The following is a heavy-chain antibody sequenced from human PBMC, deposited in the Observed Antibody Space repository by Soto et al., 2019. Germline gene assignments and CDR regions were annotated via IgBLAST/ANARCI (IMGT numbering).Heavy chain of an antibody. V-gene: IGHV3-23*01. CDR1: GFSFASFA. CDR3: AKWSYLDY. D-gene: IGHD3-3*01. Sequence: LGLSCTTSGFSFASFAMTWVRQAPGKGLEWVATISGSDGKTYYADSVKGRFSISRDTSRNTLYLQMNSLRADDTAIYYCAKWSYLDYWGQGTRVTVS. J-gene: IGHJ4*02. CDR2: ISGSDGKT.